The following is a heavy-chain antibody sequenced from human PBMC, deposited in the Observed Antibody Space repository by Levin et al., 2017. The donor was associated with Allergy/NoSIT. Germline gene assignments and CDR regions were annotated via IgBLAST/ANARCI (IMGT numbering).Heavy chain of an antibody. D-gene: IGHD3-9*01. J-gene: IGHJ6*04. Sequence: NPSETLSLTCSVSGDSITSDYWFWIRQSPGRGLEWIGYIHYSGSTNYDPSLKSRVTISADPTKRQFSLNLTSVTAADAAIYYCARGPNFDCFSVWGKGTTVTVSS. CDR3: ARGPNFDCFSV. CDR2: IHYSGST. V-gene: IGHV4-59*01. CDR1: GDSITSDY.